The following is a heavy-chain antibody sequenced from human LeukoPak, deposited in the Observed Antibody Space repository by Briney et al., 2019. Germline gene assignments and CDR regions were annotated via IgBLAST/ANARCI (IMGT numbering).Heavy chain of an antibody. J-gene: IGHJ5*02. D-gene: IGHD3-10*01. CDR2: ISASGNT. CDR3: ARHATGSYSVPWLDP. CDR1: GGSISSHY. V-gene: IGHV4-59*08. Sequence: PETLSLTCTVSGGSISSHYWSWIRQPPGKGLEWIGYISASGNTIYNPSLKSRVTILGDTSKNQFSLKLSSATAADTAVYYCARHATGSYSVPWLDPWGQGTLVTVSS.